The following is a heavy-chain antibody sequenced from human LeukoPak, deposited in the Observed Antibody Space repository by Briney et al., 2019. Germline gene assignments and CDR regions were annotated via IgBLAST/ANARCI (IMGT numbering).Heavy chain of an antibody. CDR3: ARLLRRIAVAGLNWFDP. CDR2: INPNSGGT. Sequence: VASVKVSCKASGYTFTGYYMHWVRQAPGQGLEWMGWINPNSGGTNYAQKFQGRVTMTRDTSISTAYMELSRLRSDDTAVYYCARLLRRIAVAGLNWFDPWGQGTLVTVSS. CDR1: GYTFTGYY. V-gene: IGHV1-2*02. D-gene: IGHD6-19*01. J-gene: IGHJ5*02.